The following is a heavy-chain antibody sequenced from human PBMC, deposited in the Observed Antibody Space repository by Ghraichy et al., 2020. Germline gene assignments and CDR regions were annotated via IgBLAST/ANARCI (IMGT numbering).Heavy chain of an antibody. CDR2: IYTSGST. CDR3: ARDPLDFWTLDYYYGMDV. V-gene: IGHV4-4*07. Sequence: SETLSLTCTVSGGSISSYYWSWIRQPAGKGLEWIGRIYTSGSTNYNPSLKSRVTMSVDTSKNQFSLKLSSVTAADTAVYYCARDPLDFWTLDYYYGMDVWGQGTTVTVSS. J-gene: IGHJ6*02. D-gene: IGHD3/OR15-3a*01. CDR1: GGSISSYY.